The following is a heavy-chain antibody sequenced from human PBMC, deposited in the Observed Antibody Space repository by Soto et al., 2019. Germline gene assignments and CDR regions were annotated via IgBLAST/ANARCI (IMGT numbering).Heavy chain of an antibody. J-gene: IGHJ3*02. Sequence: QVQLVQSGAAVKKPGASVKVSCKASGYTFTNYAMHWVRQAPGQRPEWMGWINAGNGNTKFSQRCQGRVTITMDTSANIAYMELSSLTSEDTAVYYCARAGFCSTTSCSDAFDIWGQGTMVTVSS. D-gene: IGHD2-2*01. CDR3: ARAGFCSTTSCSDAFDI. V-gene: IGHV1-3*01. CDR2: INAGNGNT. CDR1: GYTFTNYA.